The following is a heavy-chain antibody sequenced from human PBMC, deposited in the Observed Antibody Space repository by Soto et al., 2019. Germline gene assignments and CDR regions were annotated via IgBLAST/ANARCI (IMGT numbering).Heavy chain of an antibody. D-gene: IGHD6-13*01. CDR1: GGSISSSSYY. CDR2: IYYSGST. Sequence: PSETLSLTCTVSGGSISSSSYYWGWIRQPPGKGLEWIGSIYYSGSTYYNPSLKSRVTISVDTSKNQFSLKLSSVTAADTAVYYCAGPLREYSSSGYGSGGFDYWGQGTLVTVP. J-gene: IGHJ4*02. CDR3: AGPLREYSSSGYGSGGFDY. V-gene: IGHV4-39*01.